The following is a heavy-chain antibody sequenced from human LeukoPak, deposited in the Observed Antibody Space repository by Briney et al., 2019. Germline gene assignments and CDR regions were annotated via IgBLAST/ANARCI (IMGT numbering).Heavy chain of an antibody. V-gene: IGHV4-59*01. Sequence: PSETLSLTCAVYGGSFSGYYWSWIRQPPGKGLEWIGYIYYSGSTNYNPSLKSRVTISVDTSKNQFSLKLSSVTAADTAVYYCARAAEFGYSYGYGYWGQGTLVTVSS. CDR1: GGSFSGYY. D-gene: IGHD5-18*01. J-gene: IGHJ4*02. CDR3: ARAAEFGYSYGYGY. CDR2: IYYSGST.